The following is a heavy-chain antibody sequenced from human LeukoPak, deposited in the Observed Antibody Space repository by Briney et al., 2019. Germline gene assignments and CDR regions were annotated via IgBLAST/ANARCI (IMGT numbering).Heavy chain of an antibody. J-gene: IGHJ4*02. CDR3: AKDGGGDFWSGYYEAY. CDR2: ISGSGSST. Sequence: PGGSLRLSCAASGFTFSSYAMSWVRQAPGKGLEWVSAISGSGSSTYYADSVKGRFTISRDNSKNTLYLQMNSLRAEDTAVYYCAKDGGGDFWSGYYEAYWGQGTLVTVSS. D-gene: IGHD3-3*01. V-gene: IGHV3-23*01. CDR1: GFTFSSYA.